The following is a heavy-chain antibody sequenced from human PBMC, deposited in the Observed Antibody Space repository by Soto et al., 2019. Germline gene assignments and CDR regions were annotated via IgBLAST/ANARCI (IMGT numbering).Heavy chain of an antibody. CDR2: INHSGST. J-gene: IGHJ6*02. D-gene: IGHD5-18*01. CDR1: GGSLSGVY. CDR3: ARGPGYSYGYSVYYYYYGMDV. Sequence: LSLTCVVYGGSLSGVYWTWIRQPPGKGLEWIGEINHSGSTNYSPSLESRVTISLDTSNNQFSLKLSSVTAADTAVYYCARGPGYSYGYSVYYYYYGMDVWGQGTTVTVSS. V-gene: IGHV4-34*01.